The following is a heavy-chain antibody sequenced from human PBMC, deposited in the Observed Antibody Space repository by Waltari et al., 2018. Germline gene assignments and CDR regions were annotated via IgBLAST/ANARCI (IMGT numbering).Heavy chain of an antibody. V-gene: IGHV4-4*07. CDR3: AREPPKPTLDSSSWYSITGKGYYFDY. J-gene: IGHJ4*02. CDR1: GGSISSYY. CDR2: IYTSGST. D-gene: IGHD6-13*01. Sequence: QVQLQESGPGLVKPSETLSLTCTVSGGSISSYYWSWIRQPAGKGPEWIGRIYTSGSTNYNPSLKSRVTMSVDTSKNQFSLKLSSVTAADTAVYYCAREPPKPTLDSSSWYSITGKGYYFDYWGQGTLVTVSS.